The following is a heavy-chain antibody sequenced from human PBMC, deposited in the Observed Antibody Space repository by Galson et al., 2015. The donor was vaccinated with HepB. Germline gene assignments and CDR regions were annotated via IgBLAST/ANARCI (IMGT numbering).Heavy chain of an antibody. J-gene: IGHJ6*02. D-gene: IGHD6-13*01. V-gene: IGHV1-18*01. Sequence: SVKVSCKASGYTFTSYGISWVRQAPGQGLEWMGWINGYNGNTNSAQKLQGRVTMTTDSSTSTAYMELRSLRSDDTAVYYCARVGAATIYYYYAMDVWGQGTTVTVSS. CDR3: ARVGAATIYYYYAMDV. CDR1: GYTFTSYG. CDR2: INGYNGNT.